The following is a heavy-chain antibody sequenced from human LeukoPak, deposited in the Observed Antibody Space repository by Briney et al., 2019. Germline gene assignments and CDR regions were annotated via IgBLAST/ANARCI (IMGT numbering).Heavy chain of an antibody. CDR1: GLTFSSYA. D-gene: IGHD6-19*01. J-gene: IGHJ4*02. V-gene: IGHV3-23*01. CDR3: AKAQSVAGPGFSDY. CDR2: ISGSGGST. Sequence: PGGSLRLSCAASGLTFSSYAMSWVRQAPGKGLEWVSAISGSGGSTYYADSVKGRFTISRDNSKNTLYLQMNSLRAEDTAVYYCAKAQSVAGPGFSDYWGQGTLVTVSS.